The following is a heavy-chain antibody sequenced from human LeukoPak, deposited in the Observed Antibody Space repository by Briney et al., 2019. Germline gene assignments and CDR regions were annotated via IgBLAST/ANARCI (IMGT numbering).Heavy chain of an antibody. CDR3: ARERSSSGGHSWFDP. J-gene: IGHJ5*02. CDR2: IYYTGVT. Sequence: PSETLSLTCTVSGGYIITSGHYWGWIRQPPGKGLEWIGSIYYTGVTSTNPFFRSRMSVSVDTSKNQFSLNLTSVTAADAAVYYCARERSSSGGHSWFDPWGQGTLVTVSS. D-gene: IGHD4-23*01. V-gene: IGHV4-39*07. CDR1: GGYIITSGHY.